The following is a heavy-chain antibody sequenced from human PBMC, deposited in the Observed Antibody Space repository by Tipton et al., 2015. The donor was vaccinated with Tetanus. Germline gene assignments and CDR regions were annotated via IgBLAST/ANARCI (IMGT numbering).Heavy chain of an antibody. V-gene: IGHV1-46*01. J-gene: IGHJ3*01. Sequence: QLVQSGAEVKKPGESLKISCKGSGYSFTSYLVHWVRQAPGRGLEWMGLVNPSGGVTTHAQNFKGRLILTKDTSTSTVTMQLASLRSDDTAVYYCARERGNRANAFDVWGPGTKVTVSS. CDR3: ARERGNRANAFDV. CDR2: VNPSGGVT. D-gene: IGHD3-16*01. CDR1: GYSFTSYL.